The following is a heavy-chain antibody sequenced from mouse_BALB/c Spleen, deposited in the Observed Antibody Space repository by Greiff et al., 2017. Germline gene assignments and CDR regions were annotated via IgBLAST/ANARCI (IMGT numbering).Heavy chain of an antibody. CDR1: GYSFTSYW. CDR2: IYPGNSDT. CDR3: TRSMRDYGSSHAMDY. V-gene: IGHV1-5*01. Sequence: VQLQQSGTVLARPGASVKMSCKASGYSFTSYWMHWVKQRPGQGLEWIGAIYPGNSDTSYNQKFKGKAKLTAVTSASTAYMELSSLTNEDSAVYYCTRSMRDYGSSHAMDYWGQGTSVTVSS. J-gene: IGHJ4*01. D-gene: IGHD1-1*01.